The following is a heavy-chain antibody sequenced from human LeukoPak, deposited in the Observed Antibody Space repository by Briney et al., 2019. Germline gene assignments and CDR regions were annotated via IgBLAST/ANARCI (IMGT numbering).Heavy chain of an antibody. CDR3: ARVYSFDI. CDR1: GGSFSGYY. CDR2: INHSGST. V-gene: IGHV4-34*01. D-gene: IGHD2-8*01. J-gene: IGHJ3*02. Sequence: PSETLSLTCAVYGGSFSGYYWSWIRQPPGKGLEWIGEINHSGSTNYNPSLKSRVTISVDTSKNQFSLKLSSVTAADTAVYYCARVYSFDIWGQGTTVTVSS.